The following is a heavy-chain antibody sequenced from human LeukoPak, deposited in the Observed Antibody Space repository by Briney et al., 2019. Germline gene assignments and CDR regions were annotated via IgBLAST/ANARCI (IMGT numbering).Heavy chain of an antibody. Sequence: GGSLRLSCAASGFTISSYAMSWVRQAPGKGLEWVSVISGRGDSTYYADSVKGRFTISRDNSKNTLYLQMNSLRAEDTAVYYCAKDSGGYSSSSFGSWGQGTLVTVSS. V-gene: IGHV3-23*01. CDR2: ISGRGDST. CDR1: GFTISSYA. D-gene: IGHD6-13*01. CDR3: AKDSGGYSSSSFGS. J-gene: IGHJ4*02.